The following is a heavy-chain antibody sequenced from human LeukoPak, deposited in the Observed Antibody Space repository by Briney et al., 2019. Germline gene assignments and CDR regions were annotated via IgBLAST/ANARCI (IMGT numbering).Heavy chain of an antibody. CDR2: ISDSGGST. CDR3: AKDQGRYCSSTSCYPWDY. V-gene: IGHV3-23*01. D-gene: IGHD2-2*01. CDR1: GFTFSSYA. Sequence: GGSLRLSCAASGFTFSSYAMSWVRQAPGKGLEWVSAISDSGGSTYYADSVKGRFTISRDNSKNTLYLQMNSLRAEDTDVYYCAKDQGRYCSSTSCYPWDYWGQGTLVTVSS. J-gene: IGHJ4*02.